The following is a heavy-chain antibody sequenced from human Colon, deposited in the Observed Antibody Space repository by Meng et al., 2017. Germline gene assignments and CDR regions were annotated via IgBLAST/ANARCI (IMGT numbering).Heavy chain of an antibody. CDR2: IYYSGST. CDR3: ARSPYSGSALPFFDY. V-gene: IGHV4-30-4*01. J-gene: IGHJ4*02. D-gene: IGHD1-26*01. Sequence: HGHLQSSGPGLVKHSQTLSLTCTVSGDSFNSSEYYWSLIRQPPEKGLEWIGYIYYSGSTYYNPSLKSRVFISGDTSNKQFSLKLTSVTAADTAVYYCARSPYSGSALPFFDYWGQGSLVTVSS. CDR1: GDSFNSSEYY.